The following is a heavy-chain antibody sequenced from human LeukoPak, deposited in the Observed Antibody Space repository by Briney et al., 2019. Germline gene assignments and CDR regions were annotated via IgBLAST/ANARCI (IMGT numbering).Heavy chain of an antibody. V-gene: IGHV3-23*02. CDR2: ISDSGGST. D-gene: IGHD6-13*01. CDR1: GFTFSNYG. J-gene: IGHJ4*02. Sequence: GGSLRLSCAASGFTFSNYGMSWVRQAPGKGLEWVSGISDSGGSTKYEVSVKGRFTISRDNYKDTLYLQMNRLRAEDTAVYYCAKDSRTTYDSSWLYYFDSWGQGTLVTVSS. CDR3: AKDSRTTYDSSWLYYFDS.